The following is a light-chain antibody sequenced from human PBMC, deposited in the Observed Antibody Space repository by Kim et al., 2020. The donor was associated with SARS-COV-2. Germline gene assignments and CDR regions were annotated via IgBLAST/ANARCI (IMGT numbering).Light chain of an antibody. CDR3: QQFYSYPIT. V-gene: IGKV1-13*02. CDR1: QGISSA. CDR2: DAS. Sequence: SAFVGDSVTITCRASQGISSALAWYQQTSGKAPKLLIYDASNLESGVPSRFSGSGSGTDFTLTISSVQPEDFATHYCQQFYSYPITFGQGTRLEIK. J-gene: IGKJ5*01.